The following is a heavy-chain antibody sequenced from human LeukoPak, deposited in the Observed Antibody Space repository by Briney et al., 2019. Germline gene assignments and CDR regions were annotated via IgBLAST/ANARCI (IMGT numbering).Heavy chain of an antibody. CDR3: AAYSSLNPRVFQY. Sequence: GGSLRLSCVASGFTFTGYTMNWVRQAPGKGLEWVSSISISRSNIFYADSVKCRFTISRDNAKNSLYLQMNSLRAEDTAVYYCAAYSSLNPRVFQYWGQGTLLTVSS. J-gene: IGHJ1*01. V-gene: IGHV3-21*01. D-gene: IGHD3-22*01. CDR1: GFTFTGYT. CDR2: ISISRSNI.